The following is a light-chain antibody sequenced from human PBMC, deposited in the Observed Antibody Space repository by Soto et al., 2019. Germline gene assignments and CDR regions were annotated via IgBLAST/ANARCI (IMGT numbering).Light chain of an antibody. CDR1: QSISYE. CDR2: KAS. V-gene: IGKV1-5*03. CDR3: QQYDGSSPSLT. Sequence: DIQMTQSPFTLSASVGDTVTITCRASQSISYELAWYRQRPGKAPHLLIYKASNLEDGVPPRFSGSGTGTEFTLTISSLQPEDFATYYCQQYDGSSPSLTFGGGTKVEV. J-gene: IGKJ4*01.